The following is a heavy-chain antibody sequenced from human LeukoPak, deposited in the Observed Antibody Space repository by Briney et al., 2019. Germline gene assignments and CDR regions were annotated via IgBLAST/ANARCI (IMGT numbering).Heavy chain of an antibody. V-gene: IGHV3-11*03. D-gene: IGHD2-15*01. J-gene: IGHJ4*02. CDR1: GFTFSDFY. CDR3: TRHPAEGDY. Sequence: PGGSLRLSCAASGFTFSDFYMSWIRQAPGKGLESVSYISGSSSNTNYADSVKGRFTISRDNAKKTLYLQVNSLRPEDTAVYYCTRHPAEGDYWGQGTLVTVSS. CDR2: ISGSSSNT.